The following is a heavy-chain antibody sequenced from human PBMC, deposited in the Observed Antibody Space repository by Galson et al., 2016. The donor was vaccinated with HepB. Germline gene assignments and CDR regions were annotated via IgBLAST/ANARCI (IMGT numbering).Heavy chain of an antibody. J-gene: IGHJ6*02. CDR2: IIPIFGTA. CDR3: ASDKGRGLQSHDYFTLDV. Sequence: SVKVSCKASGGAFNNFAINWVRQTPGQGLEWLGGIIPIFGTANYAQKFQDRVTITADESTTTAYVELSSLRSDDTAVYYCASDKGRGLQSHDYFTLDVWGQGTTVTVSS. CDR1: GGAFNNFA. V-gene: IGHV1-69*13. D-gene: IGHD2/OR15-2a*01.